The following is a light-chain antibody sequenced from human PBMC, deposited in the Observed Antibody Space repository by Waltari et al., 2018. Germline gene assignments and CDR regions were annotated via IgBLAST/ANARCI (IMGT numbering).Light chain of an antibody. Sequence: DIQMTQSPSSLSPSVGDTVTITCRASQHINNYLSWYQQRPGKAPKLLIYAASALQSGVPSRFSGRGSATDYTLTIISLQPEDSATYFCQQSYSTPLTFGGGTKVEIK. CDR1: QHINNY. CDR3: QQSYSTPLT. CDR2: AAS. V-gene: IGKV1-39*01. J-gene: IGKJ4*01.